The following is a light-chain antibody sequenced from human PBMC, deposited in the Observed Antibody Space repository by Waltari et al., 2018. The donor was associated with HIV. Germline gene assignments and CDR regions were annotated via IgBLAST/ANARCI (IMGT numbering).Light chain of an antibody. CDR3: SSYSPTNKCYVL. CDR2: EVT. CDR1: SSDIGGYNY. J-gene: IGLJ2*01. V-gene: IGLV2-8*01. Sequence: QSALTQPPSASGSPGQSVTMFCTGTSSDIGGYNYVSWYQQHPGKAPKLIMTEVTKPPSGVPDRFSGFKSGSTACLTVSGLQAEDEAHYYCSSYSPTNKCYVLFGGGTTLTVL.